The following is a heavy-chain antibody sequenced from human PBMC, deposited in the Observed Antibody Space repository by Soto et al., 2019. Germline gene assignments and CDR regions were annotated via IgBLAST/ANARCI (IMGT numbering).Heavy chain of an antibody. D-gene: IGHD6-13*01. CDR2: ISYDGSNK. Sequence: GGSLRLSCAASGFTFSSYGMHWVRQAPGKGLEWVAVISYDGSNKYYADSVKGRFTISRDNSKNTLYLQMNSLRAEDTAVYYCAKSAVYSSSWYSDYWGQGTLVTVSS. CDR3: AKSAVYSSSWYSDY. V-gene: IGHV3-30*18. CDR1: GFTFSSYG. J-gene: IGHJ4*02.